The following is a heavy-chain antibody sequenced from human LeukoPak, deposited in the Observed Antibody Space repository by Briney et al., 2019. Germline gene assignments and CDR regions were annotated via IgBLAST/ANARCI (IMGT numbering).Heavy chain of an antibody. Sequence: GGSLRLSCAASGFTFSSYWKHWVRQAPGKELVWVSRINSDGSTTTYADSVEGRFTISRDNAKNTLYLQMNSLRAEDSAVYYCAKEGVVIPVGSSLYYFDYWGQGTLVTVSS. CDR3: AKEGVVIPVGSSLYYFDY. J-gene: IGHJ4*02. V-gene: IGHV3-74*01. CDR2: INSDGSTT. D-gene: IGHD4-23*01. CDR1: GFTFSSYW.